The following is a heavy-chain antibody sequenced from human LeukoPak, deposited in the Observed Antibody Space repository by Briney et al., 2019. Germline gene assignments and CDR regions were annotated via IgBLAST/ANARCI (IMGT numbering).Heavy chain of an antibody. V-gene: IGHV3-30*04. CDR2: ISYDGSNK. D-gene: IGHD3-10*01. J-gene: IGHJ4*02. CDR1: GFTFSSYA. CDR3: ARVTMVRGVIITVFGQLDY. Sequence: HSGRSLRLSCAASGFTFSSYAMHWVRQAPGKGLEWVAVISYDGSNKYYADSVKGRFTLSRDNSKNTLYLQMNSLRAEDTAVYYCARVTMVRGVIITVFGQLDYWGQGTLVTVSS.